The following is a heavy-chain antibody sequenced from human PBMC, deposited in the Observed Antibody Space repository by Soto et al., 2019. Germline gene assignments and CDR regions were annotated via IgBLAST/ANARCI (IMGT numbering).Heavy chain of an antibody. V-gene: IGHV3-48*01. CDR3: AGDDCSGGSCYFGDY. Sequence: VQLVESGGGLVQPGGSLRLSCAASGFTFSSYSMNWVRQAPGKGLEWVSYISSSSSTIYYADSVKGRFTISRDNAKNSLYLQMNSLRAEDTAVYYCAGDDCSGGSCYFGDYWGQGTLVTVSS. CDR2: ISSSSSTI. D-gene: IGHD2-15*01. J-gene: IGHJ4*02. CDR1: GFTFSSYS.